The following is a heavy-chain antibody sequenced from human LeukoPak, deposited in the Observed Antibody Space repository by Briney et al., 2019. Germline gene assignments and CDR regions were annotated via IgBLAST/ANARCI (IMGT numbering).Heavy chain of an antibody. CDR1: GGSISSYY. CDR2: IYYSGST. CDR3: ARVTKTNYYYMDV. D-gene: IGHD2-2*01. V-gene: IGHV4-59*01. Sequence: PSETLSLTCTVSGGSISSYYWSWIRQPPGKGLEWIGYIYYSGSTNYNPSLQSRVTISVDTSKNQFSLKLSSVTAADTAVYYCARVTKTNYYYMDVWGKGTTVTVSS. J-gene: IGHJ6*03.